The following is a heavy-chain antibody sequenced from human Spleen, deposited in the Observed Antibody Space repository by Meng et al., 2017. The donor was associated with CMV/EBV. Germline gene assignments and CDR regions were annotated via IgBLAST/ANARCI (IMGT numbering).Heavy chain of an antibody. Sequence: KVSCKGSGYRFTSYWIGWVRQMPGKGLEWMGIIYPGDSDTRYSPSFQGQVTISADKSISTAYLQWSSLKASDTAIYYCARRGSGTYYPFDYWGLGTLVTVSS. V-gene: IGHV5-51*01. CDR2: IYPGDSDT. D-gene: IGHD3-10*01. J-gene: IGHJ4*02. CDR1: GYRFTSYW. CDR3: ARRGSGTYYPFDY.